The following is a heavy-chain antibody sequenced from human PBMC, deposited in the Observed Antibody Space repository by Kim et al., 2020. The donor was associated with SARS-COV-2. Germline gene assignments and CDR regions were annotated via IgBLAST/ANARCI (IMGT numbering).Heavy chain of an antibody. D-gene: IGHD3-3*01. V-gene: IGHV3-7*01. CDR1: GFTFRIYS. J-gene: IGHJ4*02. Sequence: GGSLRLSCAASGFTFRIYSMGWVRQAPGEGLEWVANIKEDGSEKDYVDSVKGRFTISRDNTKNSLYLQMNSLRVEDTALYYCARHWRSSSGFHMDSWGQGTLVTVSS. CDR3: ARHWRSSSGFHMDS. CDR2: IKEDGSEK.